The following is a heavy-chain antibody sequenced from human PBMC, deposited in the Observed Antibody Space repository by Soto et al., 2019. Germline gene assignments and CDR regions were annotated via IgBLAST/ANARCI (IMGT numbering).Heavy chain of an antibody. J-gene: IGHJ6*02. Sequence: QVQLVQSGAEVKKPGASVKVSCKASGYTFTSYGISWVRQAPGQGLEWMGWISAYNGNTNYAQKLQGRVTMTTDTSTSTADMELRSLRSDDTAVYYCARDPRDSGFLVRPPDVWGQGTTVTVSS. V-gene: IGHV1-18*01. D-gene: IGHD6-19*01. CDR2: ISAYNGNT. CDR3: ARDPRDSGFLVRPPDV. CDR1: GYTFTSYG.